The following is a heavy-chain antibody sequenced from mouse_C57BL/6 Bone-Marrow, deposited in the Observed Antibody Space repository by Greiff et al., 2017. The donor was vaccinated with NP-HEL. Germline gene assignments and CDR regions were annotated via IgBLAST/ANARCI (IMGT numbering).Heavy chain of an antibody. Sequence: VQLQQSGAELVMPGASVKLSCKASGYTFTSYWMHWVKQRPGQGLEWIGEIDPSDSYTNYNQKFKGKSTLTVDKSSSTAYMQLSSLTSEDSAVYYCARSGLYDGYYEDYWGQGTTLTVSS. CDR2: IDPSDSYT. CDR1: GYTFTSYW. V-gene: IGHV1-69*01. J-gene: IGHJ2*01. CDR3: ARSGLYDGYYEDY. D-gene: IGHD2-3*01.